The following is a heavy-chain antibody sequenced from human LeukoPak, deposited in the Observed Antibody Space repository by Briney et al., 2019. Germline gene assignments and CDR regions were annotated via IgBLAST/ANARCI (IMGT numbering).Heavy chain of an antibody. CDR2: INSDGSRT. V-gene: IGHV3-74*01. D-gene: IGHD3-22*01. Sequence: GGSLRLSCAAYGFTFSSYWMHWVRQAPGKGLVWVSRINSDGSRTTYADSVKGRFTISRDNAKNTLYLQMNSLRAEDTAVYYCARGYSSGYRVDYWGQGTLVTVSS. CDR3: ARGYSSGYRVDY. J-gene: IGHJ4*02. CDR1: GFTFSSYW.